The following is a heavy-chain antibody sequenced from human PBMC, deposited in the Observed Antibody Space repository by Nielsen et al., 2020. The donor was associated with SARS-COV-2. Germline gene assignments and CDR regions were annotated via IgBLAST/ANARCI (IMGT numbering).Heavy chain of an antibody. D-gene: IGHD2-15*01. CDR3: AFVGLVEGAYYMDV. CDR1: GFSLSTSGVG. J-gene: IGHJ6*03. Sequence: SGPTLVKPTQTLTLTCTFSGFSLSTSGVGVGWIRQPPGKALEWLALIYWNDDKRYSPSLKSRLTITKDTSKNQVVLTMTNMDPVDTATYYCAFVGLVEGAYYMDVWGKGTTVTVSS. CDR2: IYWNDDK. V-gene: IGHV2-5*01.